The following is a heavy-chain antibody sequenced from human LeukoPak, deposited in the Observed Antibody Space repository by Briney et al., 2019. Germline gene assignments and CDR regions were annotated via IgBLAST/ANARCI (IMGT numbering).Heavy chain of an antibody. D-gene: IGHD2-2*01. V-gene: IGHV4-31*03. CDR3: ASRVRRVVPAHPGAFDI. Sequence: PSRTLSLTCTVSGGSISSGGYYWSWIRQHPGKGLEWIGYIYYSGSTYYNPSLKSRVTISVDTSKNQFSLRLSSVTAADTAVYYCASRVRRVVPAHPGAFDIWGQGTMVTVSS. CDR2: IYYSGST. J-gene: IGHJ3*02. CDR1: GGSISSGGYY.